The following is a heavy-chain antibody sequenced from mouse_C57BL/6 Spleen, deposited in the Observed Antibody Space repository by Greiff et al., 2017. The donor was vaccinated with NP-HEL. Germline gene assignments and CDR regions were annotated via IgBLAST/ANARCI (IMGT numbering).Heavy chain of an antibody. CDR2: IDPSDSET. D-gene: IGHD1-1*01. V-gene: IGHV1-52*01. J-gene: IGHJ3*01. CDR1: GYTFTSYW. CDR3: ARGASYGSSAWFAY. Sequence: VQLQQPGAELVRPGSSVKLSCKASGYTFTSYWMHWVKQRPIQGLEWIGNIDPSDSETHYNQKFKDKATLTVDKSSSTAYMQLSSLTSEDSAVYYCARGASYGSSAWFAYWGQGTLVTVSA.